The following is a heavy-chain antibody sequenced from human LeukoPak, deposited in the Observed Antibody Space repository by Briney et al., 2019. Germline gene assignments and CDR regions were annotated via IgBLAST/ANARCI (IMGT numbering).Heavy chain of an antibody. J-gene: IGHJ4*02. CDR2: IYYTGTT. CDR3: ARSIGASGWHNFQY. Sequence: SETLSLTCTVSGASITNYYWSWIRQSPGKGLEWIGFIYYTGTTSYNPSLKRRVTISMDTSKPHFSLNLTSLTAADTAVYFCARSIGASGWHNFQYWGQGTLVTVSS. CDR1: GASITNYY. V-gene: IGHV4-59*01. D-gene: IGHD6-19*01.